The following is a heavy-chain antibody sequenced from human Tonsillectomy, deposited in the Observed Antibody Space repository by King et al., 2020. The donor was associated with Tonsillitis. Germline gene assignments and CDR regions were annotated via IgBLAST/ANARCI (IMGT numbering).Heavy chain of an antibody. V-gene: IGHV1-2*02. CDR3: AREVMSARGYSYYMDV. CDR2: ININSGAT. J-gene: IGHJ6*03. CDR1: GYTFTDNY. D-gene: IGHD5-18*01. Sequence: QLVQSGTDVKKPGASMKVSCKASGYTFTDNYMHWVRQAPGQGLEWMGWININSGATNYAQKFQGRVTMTRDTSSTTAYVELSMLRSDDTAVYYCAREVMSARGYSYYMDVWGNGTTVTVSS.